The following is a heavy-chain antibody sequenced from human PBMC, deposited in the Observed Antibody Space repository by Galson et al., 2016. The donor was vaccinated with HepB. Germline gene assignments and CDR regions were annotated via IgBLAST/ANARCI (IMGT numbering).Heavy chain of an antibody. CDR2: ISPRSNSI. CDR1: GFTFNTYN. D-gene: IGHD2-2*01. J-gene: IGHJ5*01. Sequence: SLRLSCAASGFTFNTYNMNWVRQTPAKGLEWVSSISPRSNSIYYATSVKGRFTISRDNAKNSLYLQMTSLGVDDTAVYYCTKGTQRNIALVPAAVGFEWWGHETLVTVSS. V-gene: IGHV3-21*01. CDR3: TKGTQRNIALVPAAVGFEW.